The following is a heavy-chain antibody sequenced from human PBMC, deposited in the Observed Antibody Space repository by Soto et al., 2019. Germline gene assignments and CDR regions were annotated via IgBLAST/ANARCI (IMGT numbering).Heavy chain of an antibody. D-gene: IGHD2-21*02. CDR1: GFTFSSYA. J-gene: IGHJ4*02. CDR2: ISGSGGST. CDR3: AKNTYGYGGNSEFDY. V-gene: IGHV3-23*01. Sequence: GGSLRLSCAASGFTFSSYAMSWVRQAPGKGLEWVSAISGSGGSTYYADSVKGRFTISRDNSKNTLYLQMNSLRAEDTAVYYCAKNTYGYGGNSEFDYWGQGTLVTVSS.